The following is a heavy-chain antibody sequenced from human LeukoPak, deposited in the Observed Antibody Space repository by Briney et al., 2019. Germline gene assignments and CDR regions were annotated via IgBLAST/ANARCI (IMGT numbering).Heavy chain of an antibody. CDR2: ISAYNGNT. CDR1: GYTFTSYG. Sequence: ASVKVSCKASGYTFTSYGISWVRQAPGQGLEWMGWISAYNGNTNYAQKLQGRVTMTTDTSTSTAYMELSSLRSEDTAVYYCASGYYDSSGYYDDYWGQGTLVTVSS. J-gene: IGHJ4*02. V-gene: IGHV1-18*01. D-gene: IGHD3-22*01. CDR3: ASGYYDSSGYYDDY.